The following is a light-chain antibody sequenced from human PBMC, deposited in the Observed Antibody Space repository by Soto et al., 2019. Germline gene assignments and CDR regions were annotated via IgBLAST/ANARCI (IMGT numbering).Light chain of an antibody. CDR3: QEYGSSPPYP. V-gene: IGKV3-20*01. CDR1: QSLTNSL. CDR2: GPS. J-gene: IGKJ2*01. Sequence: EIVLTQSPGTLSLSPGERATLSCRASQSLTNSLLAWYQQKPGQAPRLLIYGPSSRAAGIPDRFSGSGSGTDFTITISRLEPEDFAVYYCQEYGSSPPYPFGQGTKLEIK.